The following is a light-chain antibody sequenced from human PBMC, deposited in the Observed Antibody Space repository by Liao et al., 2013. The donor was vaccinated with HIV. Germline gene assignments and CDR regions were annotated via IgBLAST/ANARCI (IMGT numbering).Light chain of an antibody. CDR1: KLGDKY. Sequence: SYELTQSPSLSVSPGQTASIPCSGDKLGDKYVSWYQQKAGQSPVLVIYQDTKRPSGIPERFSGSNSGNTASLTISGTQAMDEADYYCQAWDSSTLAFGGGTRLTV. CDR3: QAWDSSTLA. J-gene: IGLJ3*02. V-gene: IGLV3-1*01. CDR2: QDT.